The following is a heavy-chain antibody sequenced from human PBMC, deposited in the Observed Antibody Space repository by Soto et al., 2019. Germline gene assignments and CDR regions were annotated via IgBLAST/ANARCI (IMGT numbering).Heavy chain of an antibody. CDR3: ARVDPRGVAVVRDY. Sequence: QVQLVQSGPEVKKPGASVKVSCKASGNTFASHGFSWVRQAPGQGLEWMGWISGFNGQTNYALKFQGRVTLTTATSTSTAYMELRSLRSDDMAVYFCARVDPRGVAVVRDYWGQGTLVTVSS. CDR1: GNTFASHG. J-gene: IGHJ4*02. CDR2: ISGFNGQT. D-gene: IGHD2-15*01. V-gene: IGHV1-18*03.